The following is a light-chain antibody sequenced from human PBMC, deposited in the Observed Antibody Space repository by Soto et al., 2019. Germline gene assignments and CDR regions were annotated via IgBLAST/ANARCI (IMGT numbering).Light chain of an antibody. V-gene: IGKV1-39*01. CDR3: QQSYSTPQT. J-gene: IGKJ1*01. CDR2: AAS. Sequence: EIQMTQSPSSLSASVGDRVTITCRASQSISSYLNWYQQKPGKAPKLLIYAASSLQSGVPSRFSGSGSGTDFTLTISSLQPEDFATYYCQQSYSTPQTFGQGSMVDIK. CDR1: QSISSY.